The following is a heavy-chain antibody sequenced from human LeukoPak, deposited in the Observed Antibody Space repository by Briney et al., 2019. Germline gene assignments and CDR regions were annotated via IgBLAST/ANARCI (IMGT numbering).Heavy chain of an antibody. CDR2: ISGRGGST. D-gene: IGHD1-14*01. CDR1: GFTFSSYA. V-gene: IGHV3-23*01. CDR3: AKSPRGATTFDY. Sequence: GGSLRLSCAASGFTFSSYAMSWVRQAPGKGLEWVSAISGRGGSTYYADSVKGRFTISRDNSKNTLYLQMNSLRAEDTAVYYCAKSPRGATTFDYWGQGTLVTVSS. J-gene: IGHJ4*02.